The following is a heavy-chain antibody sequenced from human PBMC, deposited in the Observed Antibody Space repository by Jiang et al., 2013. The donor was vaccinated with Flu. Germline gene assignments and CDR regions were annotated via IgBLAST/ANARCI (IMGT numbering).Heavy chain of an antibody. Sequence: RLSCAASGFTFSSYAMSWVRQAPGKGLEWVSAISGSGGSTYYADSVKGRFTISRDNSKNTLYLQMNSLRAEDTAVYYCAKDSSITIFGVVAYFDYWGQGTLVTVSS. J-gene: IGHJ4*02. CDR3: AKDSSITIFGVVAYFDY. V-gene: IGHV3-23*01. CDR1: GFTFSSYA. D-gene: IGHD3-3*01. CDR2: ISGSGGST.